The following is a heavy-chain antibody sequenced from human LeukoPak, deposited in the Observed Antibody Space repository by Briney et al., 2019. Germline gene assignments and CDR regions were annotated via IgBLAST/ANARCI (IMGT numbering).Heavy chain of an antibody. CDR3: ARGCSSMVGGYYYYYMDA. D-gene: IGHD3-10*01. CDR2: FYYRGST. V-gene: IGHV4-59*13. CDR1: VYPISSFD. J-gene: IGHJ6*03. Sequence: PAETLSLPCTVWVYPISSFDGSWTPQPPGRGLEWIGYFYYRGSTNYNPSLKRRVTLSVDTSMNQFSLKLGSVTAADTGVYYRARGCSSMVGGYYYYYMDAWGKGDTVTISS.